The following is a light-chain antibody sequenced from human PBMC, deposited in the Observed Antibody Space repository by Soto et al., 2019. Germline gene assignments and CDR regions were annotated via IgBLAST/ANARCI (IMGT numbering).Light chain of an antibody. CDR1: QSISRS. V-gene: IGKV1-39*01. J-gene: IGKJ2*01. CDR3: QQHISVPS. Sequence: DIQMTQSPSSLSASVGDRITITCRASQSISRSLYWYQQKPGKAPKLLIYVASTLESGISSRFSGSGSGTDFILTSSSLPHDDLAYYYCQQHISVPSFGQGTKVEIK. CDR2: VAS.